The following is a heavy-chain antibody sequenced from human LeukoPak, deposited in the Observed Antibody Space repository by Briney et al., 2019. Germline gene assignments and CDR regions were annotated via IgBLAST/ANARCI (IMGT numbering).Heavy chain of an antibody. CDR2: IHHSGHT. CDR3: ARYCSSTSCPFDY. V-gene: IGHV4-31*03. D-gene: IGHD2-2*01. J-gene: IGHJ4*02. Sequence: SQTLSLTCTVSGDSFISGTSFWGWIRQHPGKGLEWVGYIHHSGHTYDNPSLQSRVIISMYKSKNQFSLKLNSVTAADTAVYYCARYCSSTSCPFDYWGQGALVTVSS. CDR1: GDSFISGTSF.